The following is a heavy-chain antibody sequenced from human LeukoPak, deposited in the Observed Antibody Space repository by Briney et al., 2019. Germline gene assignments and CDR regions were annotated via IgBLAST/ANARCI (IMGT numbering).Heavy chain of an antibody. V-gene: IGHV3-21*01. CDR1: GFTFSSYS. J-gene: IGHJ4*02. Sequence: TGASLRLSCAASGFTFSSYSMNWVRQAPGKGLEWVSSISGSSSYIYYADSVRGRFTISRDNAKNSLYLQMNSLRADDTAIYFCARGPPLGYWGQGTLVTVSS. D-gene: IGHD3-16*01. CDR2: ISGSSSYI. CDR3: ARGPPLGY.